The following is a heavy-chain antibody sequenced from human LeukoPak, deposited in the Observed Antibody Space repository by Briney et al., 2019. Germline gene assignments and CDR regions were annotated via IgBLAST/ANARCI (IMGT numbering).Heavy chain of an antibody. CDR3: ARVRGVTTYDY. CDR1: GFTFSSYA. Sequence: GGSLRLSCAASGFTFSSYAMHWVRQAPGKGLEWVAVISYDGSNKYYADSVKGRFTISRDNSKNTLYLRKNSLRAEDTAVYYCARVRGVTTYDYWGQGTLVTVSS. D-gene: IGHD3-10*01. V-gene: IGHV3-30*04. J-gene: IGHJ4*02. CDR2: ISYDGSNK.